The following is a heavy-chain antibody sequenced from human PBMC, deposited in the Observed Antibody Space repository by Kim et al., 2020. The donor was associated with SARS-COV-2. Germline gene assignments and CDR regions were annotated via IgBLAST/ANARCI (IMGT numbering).Heavy chain of an antibody. Sequence: GGSLRLSCAASGFTFTDYYMIWIRRAPGKGLECISYMSASGSVVHYADSVEGRFTISRDNAKNSLYLQMNSLRVEDTAVYYCARDRGVLGFLEWLSDWGQGTLVTVSS. CDR3: ARDRGVLGFLEWLSD. CDR1: GFTFTDYY. CDR2: MSASGSVV. J-gene: IGHJ4*02. D-gene: IGHD3-3*01. V-gene: IGHV3-11*01.